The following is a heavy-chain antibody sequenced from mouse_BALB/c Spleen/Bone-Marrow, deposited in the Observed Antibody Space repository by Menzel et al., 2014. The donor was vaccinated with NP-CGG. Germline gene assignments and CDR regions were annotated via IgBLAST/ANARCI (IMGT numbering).Heavy chain of an antibody. CDR3: TRQYGNYYAMDY. V-gene: IGHV1-69*02. CDR1: GYTFTSYL. Sequence: QVQLQQPGAELVRPGASVKVSCKASGYTFTSYLINWVKQRPGQGLEWIGNIYPSDSYTNYNQNFKDKATLTVDKSSSTAYMQLSSPTSEDSAVYYCTRQYGNYYAMDYWGQGTSVTVSS. D-gene: IGHD2-10*02. J-gene: IGHJ4*01. CDR2: IYPSDSYT.